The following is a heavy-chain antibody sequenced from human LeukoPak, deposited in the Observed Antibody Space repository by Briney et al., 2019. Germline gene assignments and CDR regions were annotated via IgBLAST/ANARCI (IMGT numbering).Heavy chain of an antibody. CDR3: VKDLLQGVVRGVLGY. V-gene: IGHV3-30*18. J-gene: IGHJ4*02. CDR2: ISYDGSSE. D-gene: IGHD3-10*01. CDR1: GFTFTSFG. Sequence: PGRSLTLSCAASGFTFTSFGMHWVRQAHREVREWVAVISYDGSSEYYADSVKGRFTISRDNSKNTLYLQMNRLRPEDTAGYYCVKDLLQGVVRGVLGYWGQGTLVTVSS.